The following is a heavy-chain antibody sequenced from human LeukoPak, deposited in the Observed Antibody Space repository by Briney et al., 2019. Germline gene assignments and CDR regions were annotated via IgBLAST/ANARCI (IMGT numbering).Heavy chain of an antibody. D-gene: IGHD3-9*01. Sequence: GGSLRLSCAASGFTFSCYSMNWVRQAPGKGLEWVSSISSSSSYIYYADSVKGRFTISRDNAKNSLYLQMNSLRAEDTAVYYCARDLLRYFDWLQPLDYWGQGTLVTVSS. CDR2: ISSSSSYI. CDR3: ARDLLRYFDWLQPLDY. CDR1: GFTFSCYS. J-gene: IGHJ4*02. V-gene: IGHV3-21*01.